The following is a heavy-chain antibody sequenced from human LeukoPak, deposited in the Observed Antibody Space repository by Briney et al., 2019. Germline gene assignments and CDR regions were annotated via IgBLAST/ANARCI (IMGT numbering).Heavy chain of an antibody. D-gene: IGHD6-6*01. CDR3: ARTSIAARRADFDY. J-gene: IGHJ4*02. CDR1: GYTFTDYY. V-gene: IGHV1-2*02. Sequence: ASVRVSCKTSGYTFTDYYIHWMRQAPGQGLEWMGWINSNSGGISYAQKFQGRVTLTRDTPARTVFMKLNRLTSDDTAVYYCARTSIAARRADFDYWGQGTVVTVSS. CDR2: INSNSGGI.